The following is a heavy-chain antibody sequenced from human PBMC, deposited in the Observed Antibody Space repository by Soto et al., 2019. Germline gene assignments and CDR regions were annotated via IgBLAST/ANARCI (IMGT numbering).Heavy chain of an antibody. J-gene: IGHJ6*02. CDR1: GLTFSSYS. CDR3: ARDGAIVGDTNGIYYGMDV. CDR2: ISSSSSYI. D-gene: IGHD1-26*01. Sequence: GGSLRLSCAASGLTFSSYSMNWVRQAPGKGLEWVSSISSSSSYIYYADSVKGRFTISRDNAKNSLYLQMNSLRAEDTAVYYCARDGAIVGDTNGIYYGMDVWGQGTTVTVSS. V-gene: IGHV3-21*01.